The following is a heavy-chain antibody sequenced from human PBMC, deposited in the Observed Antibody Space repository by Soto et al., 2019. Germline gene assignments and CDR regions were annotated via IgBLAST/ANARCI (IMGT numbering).Heavy chain of an antibody. CDR1: GFTVSSNY. D-gene: IGHD1-26*01. J-gene: IGHJ3*02. CDR3: ARDRVGNAFDI. Sequence: PGGSLRLSCAASGFTVSSNYMSWVRQAPGKGLEWVSVIYSGGSTYYADSVKGRFTISRDNSKNTLYLQMNSLRAEDTAVYYCARDRVGNAFDIWGQGTMVTVS. V-gene: IGHV3-66*01. CDR2: IYSGGST.